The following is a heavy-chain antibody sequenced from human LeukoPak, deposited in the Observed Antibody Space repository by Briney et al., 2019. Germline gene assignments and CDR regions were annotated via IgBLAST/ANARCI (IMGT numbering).Heavy chain of an antibody. D-gene: IGHD4-11*01. CDR1: GFTFSNAW. J-gene: IGHJ4*02. V-gene: IGHV3-15*01. CDR2: IKSKTDGGTT. Sequence: GGSLRLSCAASGFTFSNAWMSWVRQAPGKGLEWVGRIKSKTDGGTTDYAAPVKGRFTISRDDSKNTLYLQMNSLKTEDTAVYYCTTGPIYSNYGIDYWGQGTLVTVSS. CDR3: TTGPIYSNYGIDY.